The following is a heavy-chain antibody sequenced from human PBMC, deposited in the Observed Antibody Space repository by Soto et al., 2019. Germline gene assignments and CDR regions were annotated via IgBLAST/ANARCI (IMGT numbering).Heavy chain of an antibody. CDR2: INSDGSST. Sequence: GGSLRLSCAASGFTFSSYWMHWVRQAPGKGLVWVSRINSDGSSTSYADSVKGRFTISRDNAKNTLYLQMNRLRAEDTAVYYWERHRGIIWGSYGRGDAFDIWGQGTMVTVSS. CDR1: GFTFSSYW. D-gene: IGHD3-16*01. J-gene: IGHJ3*02. V-gene: IGHV3-74*01. CDR3: ERHRGIIWGSYGRGDAFDI.